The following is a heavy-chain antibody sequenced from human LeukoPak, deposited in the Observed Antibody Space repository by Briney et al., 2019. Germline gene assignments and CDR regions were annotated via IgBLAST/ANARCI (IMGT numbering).Heavy chain of an antibody. CDR1: GYTFTSYA. Sequence: ASVKVSCKASGYTFTSYAMNWVRQAPGQGLEWMGWINTNTGNPTYAQGFTGRFVFSLDTSVSTAYLQICSLKAEDTAVYYCARCPYDFWSGYYYCYGMDVWGQGTTVTVSS. J-gene: IGHJ6*02. D-gene: IGHD3-3*01. V-gene: IGHV7-4-1*01. CDR2: INTNTGNP. CDR3: ARCPYDFWSGYYYCYGMDV.